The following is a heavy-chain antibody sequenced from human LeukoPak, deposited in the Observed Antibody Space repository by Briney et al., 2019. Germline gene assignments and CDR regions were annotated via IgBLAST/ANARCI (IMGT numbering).Heavy chain of an antibody. J-gene: IGHJ4*02. CDR1: GGSISSPTYY. CDR2: INYSGT. V-gene: IGHV4-39*07. Sequence: SETLSLTCTVSGGSISSPTYYWGWIRQPPGKGLEWIGTINYSGTYYNPSLKSRVTISVDKSKNQFSLKLSSVTAADTAVYYCARGGSYYDSSGDATPLDYWGQGTLVTVSS. CDR3: ARGGSYYDSSGDATPLDY. D-gene: IGHD3-22*01.